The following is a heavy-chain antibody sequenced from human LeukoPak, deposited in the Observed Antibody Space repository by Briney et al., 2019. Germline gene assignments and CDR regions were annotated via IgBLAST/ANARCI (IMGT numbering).Heavy chain of an antibody. CDR1: GFTFDDYA. J-gene: IGHJ4*02. D-gene: IGHD2-2*01. CDR2: ISWNSGRK. V-gene: IGHV3-9*01. CDR3: AKCLSTSCQGAFDY. Sequence: GGSLRLSCAASGFTFDDYAMHWVRRAPGKGLEWVSGISWNSGRKDYADSVKGRFTISRDNAKNSLYMQMNSLRVEDTALYYCAKCLSTSCQGAFDYWGQGTLVTVSS.